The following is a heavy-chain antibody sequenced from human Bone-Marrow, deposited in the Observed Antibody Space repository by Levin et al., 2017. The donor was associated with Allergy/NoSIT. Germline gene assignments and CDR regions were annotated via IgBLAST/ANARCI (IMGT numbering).Heavy chain of an antibody. D-gene: IGHD1-26*01. V-gene: IGHV3-21*01. Sequence: GGSLRLSCAASGFTFSSYSMNWVRQAPGKGLEWVSSISSSSSYIYYADSVKGRFTISRDNAKNSLYLQMNSLRAEDTAVYYCARLLVGATLFDYWGQGTLVTVSS. CDR1: GFTFSSYS. CDR3: ARLLVGATLFDY. J-gene: IGHJ4*02. CDR2: ISSSSSYI.